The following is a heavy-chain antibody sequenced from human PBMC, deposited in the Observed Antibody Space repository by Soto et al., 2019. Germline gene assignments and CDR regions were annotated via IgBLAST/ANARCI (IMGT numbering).Heavy chain of an antibody. Sequence: SETLSLTCAVYGGSFSGYYWSWIRQPPGKGLEWIGEINHSGSTNYNPSLKSRVTISVDTSKNQFSLKLSSVTAADTAVYYCARGAGGYCSGGSCYTPSFFAFDIWGQGTMVTAS. J-gene: IGHJ3*02. CDR2: INHSGST. V-gene: IGHV4-34*01. CDR3: ARGAGGYCSGGSCYTPSFFAFDI. CDR1: GGSFSGYY. D-gene: IGHD2-15*01.